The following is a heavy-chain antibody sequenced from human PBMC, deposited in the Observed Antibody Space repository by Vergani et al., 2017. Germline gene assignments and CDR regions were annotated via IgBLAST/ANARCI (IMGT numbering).Heavy chain of an antibody. CDR2: FDPEDGET. Sequence: QVQLVQSGAEVKKPGASVKVSCKVSGYTLTELSMHWVRQAPGKGLEWMGGFDPEDGETIYAQKFQGRVTMTEDTATDTAYMELSSLRSEDTAVYYCATAAVVVAATPILRHYYYYGMDVWGQGTTVTVSS. CDR1: GYTLTELS. CDR3: ATAAVVVAATPILRHYYYYGMDV. V-gene: IGHV1-24*01. J-gene: IGHJ6*02. D-gene: IGHD2-15*01.